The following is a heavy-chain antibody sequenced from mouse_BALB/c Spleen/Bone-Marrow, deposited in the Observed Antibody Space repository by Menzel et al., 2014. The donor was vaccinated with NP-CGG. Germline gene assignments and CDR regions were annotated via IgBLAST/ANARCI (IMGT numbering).Heavy chain of an antibody. V-gene: IGHV1-9*01. J-gene: IGHJ3*01. CDR2: TLPGSGST. CDR3: ARVGSTMITTAFAY. CDR1: GYTFSRNW. D-gene: IGHD2-4*01. Sequence: VQLQQSGAELMKPGASVKISCKATGYTFSRNWIEWVKQRPGHGLEWIGETLPGSGSTNYNEKFKGKATFTADTSSNTANMQLSSLTSEDSGVYYCARVGSTMITTAFAYWGQGTLVTVSA.